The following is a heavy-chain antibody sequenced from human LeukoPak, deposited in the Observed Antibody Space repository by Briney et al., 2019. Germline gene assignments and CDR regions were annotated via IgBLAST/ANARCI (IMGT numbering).Heavy chain of an antibody. CDR1: GFTLSSDS. J-gene: IGHJ4*02. D-gene: IGHD6-13*01. V-gene: IGHV3-21*01. CDR2: ISRSSDYI. CDR3: ARDSSWFDY. Sequence: GGSLRLSCAASGFTLSSDSMNWVRQAPGGGLEWVSSISRSSDYIYYADSVKGGFTISRDNAKNSLYMQMNSLRAEDTAVYYCARDSSWFDYWGRGTLVTVSS.